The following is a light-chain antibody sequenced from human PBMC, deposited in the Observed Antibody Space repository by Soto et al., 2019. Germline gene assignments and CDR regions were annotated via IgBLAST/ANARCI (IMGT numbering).Light chain of an antibody. Sequence: EIVLTQSPGTLSLSLGERATLSCRASQSVTSSYLAWYQQKPGQAPRLLIYGASSRATGIPDRFSGSGSGADFTLTISRLEPEDFAVYYCRQYGSSPETFGQGTKVVIK. CDR1: QSVTSSY. V-gene: IGKV3-20*01. CDR2: GAS. J-gene: IGKJ1*01. CDR3: RQYGSSPET.